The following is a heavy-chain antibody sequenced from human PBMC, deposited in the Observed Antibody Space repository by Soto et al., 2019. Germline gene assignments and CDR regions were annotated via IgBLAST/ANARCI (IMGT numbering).Heavy chain of an antibody. CDR2: IWYDGSNK. J-gene: IGHJ3*02. V-gene: IGHV3-33*01. CDR1: GFTFSSYG. D-gene: IGHD2-15*01. CDR3: ARGNSGYCSGGSCYKSAFDI. Sequence: QVQLVESGGGVVQPGRSVRLSCAASGFTFSSYGMHWVRQAPGKGLEWVAVIWYDGSNKYYADSVKGRFTISRDNSKNTLYLQMNSLRAEDTAVYYCARGNSGYCSGGSCYKSAFDIWGQGTMVTVSS.